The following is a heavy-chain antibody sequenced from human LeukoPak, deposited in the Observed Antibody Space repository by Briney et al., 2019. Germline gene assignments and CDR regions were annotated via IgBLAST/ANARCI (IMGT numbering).Heavy chain of an antibody. CDR3: ATFIPRPNDYGDYLYYYYGMDV. J-gene: IGHJ6*02. V-gene: IGHV1-24*01. CDR1: GNTLTELS. CDR2: VDPRDGET. Sequence: APVKVSCKVSGNTLTELSMHWVRQAPGKGLEWMGGVDPRDGETFYAQKFQGRVTMTEDTSTNTAYMELSSLRSEDTAIYYCATFIPRPNDYGDYLYYYYGMDVWGQGTTVTVSS. D-gene: IGHD4-17*01.